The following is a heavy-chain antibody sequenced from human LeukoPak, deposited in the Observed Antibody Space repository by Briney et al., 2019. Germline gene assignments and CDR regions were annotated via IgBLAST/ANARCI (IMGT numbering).Heavy chain of an antibody. CDR2: TTSTSIYT. V-gene: IGHV3-21*01. J-gene: IGHJ4*02. Sequence: GGSLRLSCAASGFTFSDYTINWVRQAPGKGLEWVSSTTSTSIYTYYADSVKGRFTIYRDNDKISLFLQMNSLRDEDTSIYYCARERFHGSASQRFDYWGQGTLVTVSS. D-gene: IGHD3-10*01. CDR1: GFTFSDYT. CDR3: ARERFHGSASQRFDY.